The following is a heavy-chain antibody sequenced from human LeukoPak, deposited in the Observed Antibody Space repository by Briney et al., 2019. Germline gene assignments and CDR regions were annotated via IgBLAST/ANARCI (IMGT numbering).Heavy chain of an antibody. Sequence: SETLSLTCAVYGGSFSGYYWSWIRQPAGKGLEWIGRIYTSGSTNYNPSLKSRVTMSVDTSKNQFSLKLSSVTAADTAVYCCARGHFTYYYGSGSYYTPVYFDYWGQGTLVTVSS. J-gene: IGHJ4*02. V-gene: IGHV4-59*10. CDR3: ARGHFTYYYGSGSYYTPVYFDY. CDR2: IYTSGST. D-gene: IGHD3-10*01. CDR1: GGSFSGYY.